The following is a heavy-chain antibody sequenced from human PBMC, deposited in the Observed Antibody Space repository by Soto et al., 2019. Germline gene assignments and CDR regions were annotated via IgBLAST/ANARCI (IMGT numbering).Heavy chain of an antibody. CDR3: ARDGLSSSSSFDY. J-gene: IGHJ4*02. Sequence: GESLKISCKGSGYSFNDYWIGWVRHTPGNGLEWMGIIYPDDSDAKYSPYFQGQVTMSADKSISTAYLQWTSLKASDSVMYYCARDGLSSSSSFDYWGQGTLVTVSS. V-gene: IGHV5-51*01. CDR1: GYSFNDYW. CDR2: IYPDDSDA. D-gene: IGHD6-6*01.